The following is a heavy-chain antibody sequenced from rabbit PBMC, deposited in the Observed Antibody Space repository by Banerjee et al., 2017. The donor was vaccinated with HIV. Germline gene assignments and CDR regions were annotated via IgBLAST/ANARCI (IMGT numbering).Heavy chain of an antibody. CDR2: IDPVFGST. D-gene: IGHD1-1*01. CDR3: VRSSSGYVINL. J-gene: IGHJ4*01. CDR1: GFDFSSYY. V-gene: IGHV1S43*01. Sequence: QQQLEESGGGLVKPGGTLTLTCKASGFDFSSYYMSWVRQAPGKGLEWIAYIDPVFGSTYYASWVNGRFTISSHNAQNTLYLQLNSLTAADTATYFCVRSSSGYVINLWGQGTLVTVS.